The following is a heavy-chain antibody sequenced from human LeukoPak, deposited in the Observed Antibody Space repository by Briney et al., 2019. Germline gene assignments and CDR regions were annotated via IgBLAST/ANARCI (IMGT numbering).Heavy chain of an antibody. CDR2: ISIGGTI. Sequence: GGSLRLSCAVSGFTFSSYWMHWVRQAPGKGLEWVSHISIGGTIYYADSVKGRFTISRDNAKNSVYLQMNNLRVEDTAVYYCSTAKFDYWGQGTLVTVSS. J-gene: IGHJ4*02. V-gene: IGHV3-69-1*01. CDR1: GFTFSSYW. CDR3: STAKFDY.